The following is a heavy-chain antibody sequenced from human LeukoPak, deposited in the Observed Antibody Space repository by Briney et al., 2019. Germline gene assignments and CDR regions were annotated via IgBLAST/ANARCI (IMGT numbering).Heavy chain of an antibody. CDR3: ARVGPAAYYYYYYMDV. CDR2: IYYSGST. CDR1: GGSISSYY. V-gene: IGHV4-59*01. Sequence: SETLSLTRTVSGGSISSYYWSWIRQPPGKGLEWIGYIYYSGSTNYNPSLKSRVTISVDTSKNQFSLKLSSVTAADTAVYYCARVGPAAYYYYYYMDVWGKGTTVTVSS. D-gene: IGHD2-2*01. J-gene: IGHJ6*03.